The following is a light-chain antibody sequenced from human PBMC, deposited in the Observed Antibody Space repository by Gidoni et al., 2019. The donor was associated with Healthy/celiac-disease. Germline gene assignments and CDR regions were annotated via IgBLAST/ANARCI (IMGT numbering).Light chain of an antibody. CDR3: QQYNNWPPWT. Sequence: EILIPPSPATLSVSPGERATLSGRASQSVSSNLAWYQQKPGQAPRLLIYGASTRATGIPARFSGSGSGTECTLTISSLQSEDFAVYYCQQYNNWPPWTFGQXTKVEIK. CDR1: QSVSSN. V-gene: IGKV3-15*01. CDR2: GAS. J-gene: IGKJ1*01.